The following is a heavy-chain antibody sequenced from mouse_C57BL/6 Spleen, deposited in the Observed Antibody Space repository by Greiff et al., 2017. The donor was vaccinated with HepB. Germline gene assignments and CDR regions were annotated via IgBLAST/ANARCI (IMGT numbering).Heavy chain of an antibody. CDR1: GYTFTSYW. CDR3: ARIKKIVATYVDY. Sequence: VQLQQSGAELVKAGASVKMSCKASGYTFTSYWMHWVKQRLGQGLEWFAETNPTNGRTYYNEKFKSKATLTVDISSSTAYMLLSGPTCEDSAVYYCARIKKIVATYVDYWGQGTTLTVSS. CDR2: TNPTNGRT. V-gene: IGHV1S81*02. J-gene: IGHJ2*01. D-gene: IGHD1-1*01.